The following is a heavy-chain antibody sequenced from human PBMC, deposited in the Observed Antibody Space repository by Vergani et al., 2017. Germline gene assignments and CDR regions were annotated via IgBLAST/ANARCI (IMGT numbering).Heavy chain of an antibody. J-gene: IGHJ6*02. CDR3: ARDPDIVVVPAAPYYYYYYGMDV. CDR1: GGTFSSYA. Sequence: QVQLVQSGAEVKKPGSSVKVSCKASGGTFSSYAISWVRQAPGQGLEWMGGIIPIFGTANYAQKFQGRVTITTDTSTSTAYMGLRSLRSDDTAVYYCARDPDIVVVPAAPYYYYYYGMDVWGQGTTVTVSS. V-gene: IGHV1-69*05. D-gene: IGHD2-2*01. CDR2: IIPIFGTA.